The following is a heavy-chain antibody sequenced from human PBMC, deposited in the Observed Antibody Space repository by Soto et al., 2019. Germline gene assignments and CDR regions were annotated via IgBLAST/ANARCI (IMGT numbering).Heavy chain of an antibody. CDR1: GGSISSGGYS. V-gene: IGHV4-30-2*01. D-gene: IGHD3-22*01. J-gene: IGHJ5*02. CDR2: IYHSGST. Sequence: QLQLQESGSGLVKPSQTLSLTCAVSGGSISSGGYSWSWIRQPPGKGLEWIGYIYHSGSTYYNPSLKSRVTISVDRSKNQSSLKLSSVTAADTAVYYCARNYYDSSGYYYTYGPPDNWFDPWGQGTLVTVSS. CDR3: ARNYYDSSGYYYTYGPPDNWFDP.